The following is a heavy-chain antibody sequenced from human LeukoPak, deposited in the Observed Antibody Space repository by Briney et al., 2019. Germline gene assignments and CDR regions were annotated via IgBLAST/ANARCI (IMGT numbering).Heavy chain of an antibody. J-gene: IGHJ4*02. V-gene: IGHV3-74*01. CDR2: IISDASST. Sequence: GSLRLSCAASGFTFSSYWMHWVRQAPGKGLFWVSRIISDASSTLYADSVKGRFTISRDNAKNSLYLQMNSLRAEDTALYYCARDHLIAAAGNDYWGQGTLVTVSS. CDR3: ARDHLIAAAGNDY. D-gene: IGHD6-13*01. CDR1: GFTFSSYW.